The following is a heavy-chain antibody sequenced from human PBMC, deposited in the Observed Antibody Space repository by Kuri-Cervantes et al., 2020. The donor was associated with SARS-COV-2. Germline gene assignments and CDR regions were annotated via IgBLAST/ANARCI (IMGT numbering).Heavy chain of an antibody. J-gene: IGHJ4*02. Sequence: SVKVSCKASEGTFFSYAISWVRQAPGQGLEWMGGIIPMFGTADYAQKFQGKVTITADESTSTVYMEPTSLRSDDTAVYYCARDCSGTDCYIIIYAMSEWGQGTLVTVSS. V-gene: IGHV1-69*13. CDR2: IIPMFGTA. CDR3: ARDCSGTDCYIIIYAMSE. D-gene: IGHD2-2*01. CDR1: EGTFFSYA.